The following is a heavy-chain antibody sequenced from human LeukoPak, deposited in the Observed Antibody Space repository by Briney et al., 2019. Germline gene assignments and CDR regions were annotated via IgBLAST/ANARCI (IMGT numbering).Heavy chain of an antibody. V-gene: IGHV4-34*01. Sequence: SETLSLTCAVYGGPFSGYYWSWIRQPPGKGLEWIGEINHSGSTNYNPSLKSRVTISVDTSKNQFSLKLSSVTAADTAVYYCARGPLGYYGSGSYYRSWFDPWGQGTLVTVSS. D-gene: IGHD3-10*01. CDR1: GGPFSGYY. CDR3: ARGPLGYYGSGSYYRSWFDP. CDR2: INHSGST. J-gene: IGHJ5*02.